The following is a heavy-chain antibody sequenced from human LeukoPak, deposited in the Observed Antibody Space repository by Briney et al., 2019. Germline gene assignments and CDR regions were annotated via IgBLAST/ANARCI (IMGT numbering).Heavy chain of an antibody. J-gene: IGHJ4*02. CDR1: GYRFTTYW. V-gene: IGHV5-51*01. D-gene: IGHD2-2*01. CDR3: ARREGCSSSACPPDY. Sequence: GESLKISCRGSGYRFTTYWIGWVRQMPGKGLEWMGIIYPGDSGARYSPSFQGHVTMSVDKSISTAYLQWSSLKASDSAMYYCARREGCSSSACPPDYWGQGTLVTVSP. CDR2: IYPGDSGA.